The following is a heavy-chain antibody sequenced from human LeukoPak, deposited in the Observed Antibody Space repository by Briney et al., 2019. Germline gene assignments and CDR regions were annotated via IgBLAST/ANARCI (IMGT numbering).Heavy chain of an antibody. Sequence: SVKVSCKASGGTFSSYAISWVRQAPGRGLEWMGGIIPIFGTANYAQKFQGRVTITADESTSTAYMELSSLRSEDTAVYYCARDPGPYYYYMDVWGKGTTVTVSS. V-gene: IGHV1-69*13. CDR1: GGTFSSYA. CDR3: ARDPGPYYYYMDV. CDR2: IIPIFGTA. J-gene: IGHJ6*03.